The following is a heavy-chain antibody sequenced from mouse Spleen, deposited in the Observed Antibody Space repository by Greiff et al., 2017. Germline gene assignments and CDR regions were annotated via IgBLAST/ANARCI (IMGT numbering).Heavy chain of an antibody. CDR1: GYSFTGYF. CDR3: ARTTTVVAHFDY. V-gene: IGHV1-20*01. D-gene: IGHD1-1*01. CDR2: INPYNGDT. J-gene: IGHJ2*01. Sequence: EVQLQQSGPELVKPGDSVKISCKASGYSFTGYFMNWVMQSHGKSLEWIGRINPYNGDTFYNQKFKGKATLTVDKSSSTAHMELRSLTSEDSAVYYCARTTTVVAHFDYWGQGTTLTVSS.